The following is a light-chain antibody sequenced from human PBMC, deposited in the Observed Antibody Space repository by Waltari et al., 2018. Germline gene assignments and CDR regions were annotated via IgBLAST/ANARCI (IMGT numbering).Light chain of an antibody. CDR2: DAS. CDR1: QSISSW. CDR3: QQYGT. Sequence: DIQMTQSPSTLSASVGDRVTIPCRPSQSISSWFAWYQQKPGKAPKLLIYDASSLESGVPSRFSGSGSGTEFTLTISSLQPDDFATYYCQQYGTFGQGTKVEIK. V-gene: IGKV1-5*01. J-gene: IGKJ1*01.